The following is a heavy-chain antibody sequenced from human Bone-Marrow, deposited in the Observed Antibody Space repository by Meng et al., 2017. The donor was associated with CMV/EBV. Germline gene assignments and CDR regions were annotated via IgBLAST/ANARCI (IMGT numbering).Heavy chain of an antibody. CDR2: IIPIFGTA. CDR3: ARAGGGSYPFDY. V-gene: IGHV1-69*12. CDR1: GGTFSRYA. J-gene: IGHJ4*02. Sequence: QVPLVQSGAGVKKPGASVKVFCKASGGTFSRYAISWVRQAPGQGLEWMGGIIPIFGTANYAQKFQGRVTITADESTSTAYMELSSLRSEDTAVYYCARAGGGSYPFDYWGQGTLVTVSS. D-gene: IGHD1-26*01.